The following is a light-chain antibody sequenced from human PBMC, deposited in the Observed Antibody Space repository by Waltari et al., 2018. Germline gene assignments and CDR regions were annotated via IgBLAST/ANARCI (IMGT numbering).Light chain of an antibody. V-gene: IGLV2-8*01. CDR3: SSYADSNGFYV. J-gene: IGLJ1*01. Sequence: QSALTQPPSASGSLGQSVTISCTGTSSDIGVYNYVSWYQQHPGKAPKLMIYEVTKRPSGVPDRFSGSKSGNTASLTLSGLQAEDEADYYCSSYADSNGFYVFGTGTTVTVL. CDR1: SSDIGVYNY. CDR2: EVT.